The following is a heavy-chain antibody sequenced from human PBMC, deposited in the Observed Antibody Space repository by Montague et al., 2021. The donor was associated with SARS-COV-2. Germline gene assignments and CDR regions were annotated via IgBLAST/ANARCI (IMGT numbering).Heavy chain of an antibody. CDR1: GDSMSTNY. D-gene: IGHD3-16*02. J-gene: IGHJ4*02. CDR3: ARMFYDYVWETSRYRGNYLDS. Sequence: SETLSLTCSVSGDSMSTNYRSWIRQPPGKGLEWIGHIYNSGTTIYNPSLKSRATIFIDVSKTQFSLRLSSVTATDTAVYYCARMFYDYVWETSRYRGNYLDSWGQGTLVTVSS. CDR2: IYNSGTT. V-gene: IGHV4-59*01.